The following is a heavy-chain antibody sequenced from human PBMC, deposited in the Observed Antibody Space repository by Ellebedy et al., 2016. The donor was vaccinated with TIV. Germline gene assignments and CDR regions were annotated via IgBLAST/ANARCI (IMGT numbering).Heavy chain of an antibody. J-gene: IGHJ4*02. Sequence: SQTLSLTCAVYGGSISSSSYYWGWIRQPPGKGLEWIGEINHSGSTNYNPSLKSRVTVSVDTSKNQFSLKLSSVTAADTAVYYCARRSGEDWGQGTLVTVSS. CDR1: GGSISSSSYY. V-gene: IGHV4-39*01. D-gene: IGHD7-27*01. CDR2: INHSGST. CDR3: ARRSGED.